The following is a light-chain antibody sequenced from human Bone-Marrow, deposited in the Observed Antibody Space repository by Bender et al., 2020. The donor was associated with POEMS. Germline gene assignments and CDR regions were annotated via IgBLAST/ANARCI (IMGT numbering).Light chain of an antibody. Sequence: QSALTQPRSVSGSPGQSVTISCTGTSSDVGGYNLVSWYQQHPGKAPKLMIYDVTKRPSGVPDRFSGSKSGNTASLIISGLQAEDEADYYCGSYTRNTKYVFGSGTKVTVL. CDR1: SSDVGGYNL. CDR2: DVT. CDR3: GSYTRNTKYV. V-gene: IGLV2-11*01. J-gene: IGLJ1*01.